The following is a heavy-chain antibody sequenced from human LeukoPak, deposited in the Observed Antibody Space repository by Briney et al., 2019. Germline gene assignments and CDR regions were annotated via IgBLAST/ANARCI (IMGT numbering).Heavy chain of an antibody. CDR1: VGSISGHY. Sequence: SETLSLTCTVSVGSISGHYWSWIRQPPGKGLEWIGYIYSSGSTTYNSSLKSRVTISVDTSKNQFSLKLSSVTAADTAVYYCARRAVAENYFDYWGQGTLVTVSS. CDR2: IYSSGST. J-gene: IGHJ4*02. V-gene: IGHV4-4*09. CDR3: ARRAVAENYFDY. D-gene: IGHD6-19*01.